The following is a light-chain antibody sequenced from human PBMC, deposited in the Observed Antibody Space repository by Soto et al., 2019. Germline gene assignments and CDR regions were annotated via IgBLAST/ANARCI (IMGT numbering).Light chain of an antibody. CDR2: EGS. J-gene: IGLJ1*01. Sequence: PALTLPAPVSRSPGQSITISCTETSSDVGRHNLVSWYQQHPGKAPKLMIYEGSTRPSGVSNRFSGSMSGNTASLTISGLQAEDEGDYYCCSYAGSRTFKLFGSGSKVTGL. CDR1: SSDVGRHNL. V-gene: IGLV2-23*03. CDR3: CSYAGSRTFKL.